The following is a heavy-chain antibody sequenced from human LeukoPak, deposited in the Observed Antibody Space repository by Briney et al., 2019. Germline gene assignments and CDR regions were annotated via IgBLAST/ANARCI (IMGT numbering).Heavy chain of an antibody. Sequence: GGSLRLSCAASGFTFSSYSMNWVRQAPGKGLEWVSSISSSSSYIYYADSVKGRFTISRDNAKNSLYLQMNSLRAEDTAVYYRARDSLYSSGRNWFDPWGQGTLVTVSS. D-gene: IGHD6-19*01. J-gene: IGHJ5*02. CDR1: GFTFSSYS. V-gene: IGHV3-21*01. CDR3: ARDSLYSSGRNWFDP. CDR2: ISSSSSYI.